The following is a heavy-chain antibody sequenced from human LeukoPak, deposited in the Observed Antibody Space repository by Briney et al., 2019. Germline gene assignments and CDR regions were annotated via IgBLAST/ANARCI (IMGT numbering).Heavy chain of an antibody. D-gene: IGHD5-12*01. CDR3: AKDTVKVTTIRRVPHYMDV. CDR1: GFTFSDYY. J-gene: IGHJ6*03. CDR2: ISGSGSTI. V-gene: IGHV3-11*04. Sequence: GGSLSLSCAASGFTFSDYYMSWIRQAPGKGLEWVSYISGSGSTIYDADSVKGRFTISRDNAKNSLYLQMNSLRAEDTAVYYCAKDTVKVTTIRRVPHYMDVWGKGTTVTISS.